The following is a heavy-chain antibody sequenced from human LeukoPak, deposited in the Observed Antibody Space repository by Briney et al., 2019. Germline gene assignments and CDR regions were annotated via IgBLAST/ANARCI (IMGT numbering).Heavy chain of an antibody. Sequence: GGSLRLSCAASGFPFSTFWMTWGRQTPGKGPEWVANINEDGSKKYYVDSVKGRFTISRDNGKNSLYLQMNSLRADDTALYFCVQGGDFDFWGHGAPVTVSS. J-gene: IGHJ4*01. CDR1: GFPFSTFW. CDR2: INEDGSKK. D-gene: IGHD3-16*01. V-gene: IGHV3-7*01. CDR3: VQGGDFDF.